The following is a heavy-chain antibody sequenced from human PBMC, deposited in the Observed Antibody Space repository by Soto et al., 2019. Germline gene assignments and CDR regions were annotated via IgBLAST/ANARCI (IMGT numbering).Heavy chain of an antibody. D-gene: IGHD2-2*01. CDR3: ARAGRASADSWFDS. V-gene: IGHV1-69*01. J-gene: IGHJ5*01. Sequence: QVQLVQSGAEVKRPGSSVRVSCKAYGSPLSSYSISWVRQAPGQGLEWMGGIIPIYGSPNYAKNFQGRVTISADEYTNTAYMEVSSLRFDDKAVFYCARAGRASADSWFDSWGQGTLVTVSS. CDR1: GSPLSSYS. CDR2: IIPIYGSP.